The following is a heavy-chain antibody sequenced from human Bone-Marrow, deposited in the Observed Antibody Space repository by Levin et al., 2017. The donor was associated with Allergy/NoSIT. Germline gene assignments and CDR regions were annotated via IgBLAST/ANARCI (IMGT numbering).Heavy chain of an antibody. CDR2: ISSSSSYI. J-gene: IGHJ4*02. CDR1: GFTFSSYS. Sequence: GESLKISCAASGFTFSSYSMNWVRQAPGKGLEWVSSISSSSSYIYYADSVKGRFTISRDNAKNSLYLQMNSLRAEDTAVYYCARVTSGSYYELGADYWGQGTLVTVSS. V-gene: IGHV3-21*01. D-gene: IGHD1-26*01. CDR3: ARVTSGSYYELGADY.